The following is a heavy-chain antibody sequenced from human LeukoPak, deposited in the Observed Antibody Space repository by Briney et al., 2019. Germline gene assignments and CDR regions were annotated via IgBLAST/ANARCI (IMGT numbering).Heavy chain of an antibody. Sequence: SETLSLTCTVSGGSISGYYWSWIRQPPGKGLEWIGFIYYSGATNYNPSLKSRVTISADTSKNQFSLKLSSVTAADTAVYYCARGVDIVATTYFDYWGQGTLVTVSS. V-gene: IGHV4-59*12. D-gene: IGHD5-12*01. CDR2: IYYSGAT. J-gene: IGHJ4*02. CDR1: GGSISGYY. CDR3: ARGVDIVATTYFDY.